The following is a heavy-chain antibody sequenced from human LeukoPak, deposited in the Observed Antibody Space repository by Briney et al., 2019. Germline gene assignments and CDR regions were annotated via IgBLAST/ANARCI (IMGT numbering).Heavy chain of an antibody. CDR2: IWYDGSNK. D-gene: IGHD3-9*01. CDR1: GFTFSSYG. J-gene: IGHJ4*02. V-gene: IGHV3-33*01. Sequence: GGSLRLSCAASGFTFSSYGMHWVRQAPGKGLEWVAVIWYDGSNKYYADSVKGRFTISRDNSKNTLYLQMNSLRAEDTAVYYCARKPLSRYFDWSQEDPFDYWGQGTLVTVSS. CDR3: ARKPLSRYFDWSQEDPFDY.